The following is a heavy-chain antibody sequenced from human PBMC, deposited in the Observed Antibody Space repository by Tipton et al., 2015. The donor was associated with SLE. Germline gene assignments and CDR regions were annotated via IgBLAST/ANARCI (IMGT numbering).Heavy chain of an antibody. V-gene: IGHV4-31*11. CDR2: IYYRGTT. Sequence: TLSLTCVVSGDSISNGGYYWGWIRQTPGKGLEWIGYIYYRGTTFYNPSLKSRVTISLDTSKNQFSLKLSSVTAADTAVYYCARHDEPRRAFDIWGQGTMVTVSS. CDR3: ARHDEPRRAFDI. CDR1: GDSISNGGYY. J-gene: IGHJ3*02.